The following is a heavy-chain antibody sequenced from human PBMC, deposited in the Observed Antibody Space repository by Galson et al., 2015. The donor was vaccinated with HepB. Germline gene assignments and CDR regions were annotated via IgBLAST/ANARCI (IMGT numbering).Heavy chain of an antibody. CDR3: AKVGGPYSSGWYPHFDY. V-gene: IGHV3-30*18. Sequence: SYGMHWVRQAPGKGLEWVAVISYDGSNKYYADSVKGRFTISRDNSKNTLYLQMNSLRAEDTAVYYCAKVGGPYSSGWYPHFDYWGQGTLVTVSS. CDR1: SYG. D-gene: IGHD6-19*01. J-gene: IGHJ4*02. CDR2: ISYDGSNK.